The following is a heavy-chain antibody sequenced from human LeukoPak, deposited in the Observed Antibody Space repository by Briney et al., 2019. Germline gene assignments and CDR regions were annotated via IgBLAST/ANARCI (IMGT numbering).Heavy chain of an antibody. Sequence: PGGSLRLSCAASAFTFSSYAMSWVRQAPGKGLEWVSAISGGGGSTYYADSVKGRFTISRDNSKNTLYLQMNSLRAEDTAVYYCAKPSSGVRTGWSNDMAVWGKGTTVTVSS. CDR3: AKPSSGVRTGWSNDMAV. D-gene: IGHD6-19*01. V-gene: IGHV3-23*01. CDR1: AFTFSSYA. J-gene: IGHJ6*03. CDR2: ISGGGGST.